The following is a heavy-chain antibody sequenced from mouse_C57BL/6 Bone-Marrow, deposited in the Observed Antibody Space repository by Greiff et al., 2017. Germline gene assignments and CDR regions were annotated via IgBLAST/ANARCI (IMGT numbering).Heavy chain of an antibody. CDR2: IYPGGGYT. CDR3: ARDDGYYPFAY. J-gene: IGHJ3*01. D-gene: IGHD2-3*01. CDR1: GYTFTNYW. Sequence: QVQLKQSGAELVRPGTSVKMSCKASGYTFTNYWIGWAKQRPGHGLEWIGDIYPGGGYTNYNEKFKGKATLTADKSSSTAYMQFSSLTSEDSAIYYCARDDGYYPFAYWGQGTLVTVSA. V-gene: IGHV1-63*01.